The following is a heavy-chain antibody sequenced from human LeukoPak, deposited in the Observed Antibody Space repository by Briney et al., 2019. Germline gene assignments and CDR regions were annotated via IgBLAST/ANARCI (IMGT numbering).Heavy chain of an antibody. D-gene: IGHD1-26*01. V-gene: IGHV4-4*07. CDR1: GGSISSYY. CDR2: IYVSGST. CDR3: ARTHIVGAEFDP. Sequence: SETLSLTCTVSGGSISSYYWSWIRQPAGKGLEWIGRIYVSGSTGYTPSLKSRVTISIDTSKNQFSLKLTSVTAADTAVYYCARTHIVGAEFDPWGQGTLVTVSS. J-gene: IGHJ5*02.